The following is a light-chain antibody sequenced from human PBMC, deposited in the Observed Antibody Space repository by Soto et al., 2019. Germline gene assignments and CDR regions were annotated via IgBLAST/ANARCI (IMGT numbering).Light chain of an antibody. CDR3: QQYHSDPIT. CDR2: WAS. V-gene: IGKV4-1*01. Sequence: DFVMTQSPDSLAVSLGERATINCKSSQSVLSSSNNKNYLAWFQQKPGQAPKLLISWASARESGVPDRFSGSGSGTDFTLTISSLQAEDVAVYYCQQYHSDPITFCQGTRLEIK. J-gene: IGKJ5*01. CDR1: QSVLSSSNNKNY.